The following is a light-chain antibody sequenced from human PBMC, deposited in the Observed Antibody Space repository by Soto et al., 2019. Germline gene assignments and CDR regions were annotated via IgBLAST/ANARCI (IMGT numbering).Light chain of an antibody. CDR2: RDT. Sequence: SYELTQPLSVSVALGQTARITCGGNNIGSKNVHWYQLNPGQAPVLVIYRDTNRPSGIPERFSGSNSGNTATLAISRAQAGDDDDYYCQVWDSSTVVFGGGTKLTVL. CDR3: QVWDSSTVV. J-gene: IGLJ2*01. V-gene: IGLV3-9*01. CDR1: NIGSKN.